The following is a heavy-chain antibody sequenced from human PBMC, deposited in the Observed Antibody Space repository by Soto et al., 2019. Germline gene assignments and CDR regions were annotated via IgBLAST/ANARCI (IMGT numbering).Heavy chain of an antibody. Sequence: SETLSLTCTVSGGSISSYYWSWLRQPPGKGLEWIGYIYYSGSTNYNPSLKSRVTISVDTSKNQFSLKLSSVTAADTAVYYCARLMIPLGFDPWGQGTLVTVSS. CDR1: GGSISSYY. CDR3: ARLMIPLGFDP. CDR2: IYYSGST. V-gene: IGHV4-59*01. J-gene: IGHJ5*02. D-gene: IGHD5-18*01.